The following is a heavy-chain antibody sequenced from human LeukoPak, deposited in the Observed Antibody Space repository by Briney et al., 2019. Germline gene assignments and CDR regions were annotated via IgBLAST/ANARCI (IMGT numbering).Heavy chain of an antibody. D-gene: IGHD3-10*01. V-gene: IGHV3-48*04. CDR1: GFTFSSCG. J-gene: IGHJ4*02. CDR2: ISDSGGKT. Sequence: GGSLRLSCAASGFTFSSCGMHWVRQAPGKGLEWVSHISDSGGKTYYADSVKGRFTISRDNAKNSLYLQMNSLRAEDTAVYYCARDQDGDYYGSGSHYFDYWGQGTLVTVSS. CDR3: ARDQDGDYYGSGSHYFDY.